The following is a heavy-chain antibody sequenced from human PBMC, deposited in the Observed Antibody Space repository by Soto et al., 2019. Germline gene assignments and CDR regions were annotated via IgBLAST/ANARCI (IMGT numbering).Heavy chain of an antibody. CDR2: ISAYNGNT. Sequence: ASVKVSCKASGYTFTSYGISWVRQAPGQGLEWMGWISAYNGNTNYAQKLQGRLAMTTDTSTSTAYMELRSRRSDDTAVYYCARDEEDGGPYDSCTEYLQHWGQGTLVTVSS. CDR3: ARDEEDGGPYDSCTEYLQH. D-gene: IGHD3-22*01. J-gene: IGHJ1*01. V-gene: IGHV1-18*04. CDR1: GYTFTSYG.